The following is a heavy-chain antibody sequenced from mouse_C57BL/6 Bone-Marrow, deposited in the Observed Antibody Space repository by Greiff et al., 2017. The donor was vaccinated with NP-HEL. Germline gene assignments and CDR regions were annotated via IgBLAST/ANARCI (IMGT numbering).Heavy chain of an antibody. Sequence: QVQLQQPGAELVKPGASVKLSCKASGYTFTSYWMQWVKQRPGQGLEWIGEIDPSDSYTNYNQKFKGKATLTVDTSSSTAYMQLSSLTSKDSAVYYCARRMGYYYGSSYYFDYWGQGTTLTVSS. CDR3: ARRMGYYYGSSYYFDY. CDR1: GYTFTSYW. V-gene: IGHV1-50*01. CDR2: IDPSDSYT. J-gene: IGHJ2*01. D-gene: IGHD1-1*01.